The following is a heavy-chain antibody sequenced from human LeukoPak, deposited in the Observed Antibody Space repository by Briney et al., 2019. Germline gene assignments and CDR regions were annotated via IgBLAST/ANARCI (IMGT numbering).Heavy chain of an antibody. CDR3: AREGDYYDCSGYYGSVAFDI. J-gene: IGHJ3*02. CDR2: IYTSGST. V-gene: IGHV4-4*07. CDR1: GGSISSYY. Sequence: SETLSLTCTVSGGSISSYYWSWIRQPAGKGLEWIGRIYTSGSTNYNPSLKSRVTMSVDTSKNQFSLKLSSVTAADTAVYYCAREGDYYDCSGYYGSVAFDIWGQGTMVTVSS. D-gene: IGHD3-22*01.